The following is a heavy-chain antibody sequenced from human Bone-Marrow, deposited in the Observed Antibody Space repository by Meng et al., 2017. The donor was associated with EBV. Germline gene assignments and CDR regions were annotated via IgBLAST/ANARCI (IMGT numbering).Heavy chain of an antibody. Sequence: VRRVQSGAEVKKPVDSVKVSCKNSGYTFSSFSLNWVRQVPGQGFEWVGWIHGYSANTHYAQKFHGRVNMSTDTSTDTSYMELKNLRPDATAIYYCVRFSNYVLDHWGQGTLVTVSS. CDR1: GYTFSSFS. CDR2: IHGYSANT. V-gene: IGHV1-18*01. D-gene: IGHD3-10*01. J-gene: IGHJ4*02. CDR3: VRFSNYVLDH.